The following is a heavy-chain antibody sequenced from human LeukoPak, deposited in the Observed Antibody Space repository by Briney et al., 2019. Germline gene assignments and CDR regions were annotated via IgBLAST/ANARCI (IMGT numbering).Heavy chain of an antibody. CDR2: INHSRST. D-gene: IGHD6-13*01. CDR1: GGSFSGYY. Sequence: PSETLSLTCAVYGGSFSGYYWSWIRQPPGKGLEWIGEINHSRSTNYNPSLKSRVTISVDTSKNQFSLKLSSVTAADTAVYYCASICIGSSCRRRNQLYGMDVWGQGTTVTVSS. V-gene: IGHV4-34*01. J-gene: IGHJ6*02. CDR3: ASICIGSSCRRRNQLYGMDV.